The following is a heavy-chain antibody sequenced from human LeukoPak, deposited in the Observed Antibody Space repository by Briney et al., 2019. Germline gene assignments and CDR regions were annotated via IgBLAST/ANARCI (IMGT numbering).Heavy chain of an antibody. CDR3: ARTSIIATPYYFDY. D-gene: IGHD1-26*01. Sequence: SETLSLAXTVSGGSISSYYWSWIRQPPGKGLEWIGYIYYSGSTNYNPSLKSRVTISVDTSKNQFSLKLSSVTAADTAVYYCARTSIIATPYYFDYWGQGTLVTVSS. CDR1: GGSISSYY. J-gene: IGHJ4*02. CDR2: IYYSGST. V-gene: IGHV4-59*01.